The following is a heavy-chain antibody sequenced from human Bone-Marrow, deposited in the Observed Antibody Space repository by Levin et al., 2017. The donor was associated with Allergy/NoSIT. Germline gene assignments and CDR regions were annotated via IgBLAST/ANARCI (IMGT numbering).Heavy chain of an antibody. J-gene: IGHJ4*01. D-gene: IGHD6-13*01. CDR2: IYTGGST. V-gene: IGHV3-53*01. CDR3: ARDLGGGYSSSWPHY. Sequence: GGSLRLSCAASGFSVSDNYMSWVRQAPGKGLEWVSVIYTGGSTFYADSVKGRFTISRDNSKNTLSLQMSSLRAEDTAVYYCARDLGGGYSSSWPHYWGQGTLVTVSS. CDR1: GFSVSDNY.